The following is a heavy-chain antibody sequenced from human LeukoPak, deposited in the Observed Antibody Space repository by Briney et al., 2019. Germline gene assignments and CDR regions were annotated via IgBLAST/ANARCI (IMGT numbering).Heavy chain of an antibody. D-gene: IGHD3-3*01. Sequence: GASVKVSCKTSGYTFTDYYIHWVRQAPGQGLEWMGRVNPRRGDTSFARKFEGRVTMSSDTCISTVYMDLSSLRSDDTAVYFCAKAARSSDTSVLRFLEWLLTDWGQGTLVTVSS. V-gene: IGHV1-2*02. CDR2: VNPRRGDT. J-gene: IGHJ4*02. CDR3: AKAARSSDTSVLRFLEWLLTD. CDR1: GYTFTDYY.